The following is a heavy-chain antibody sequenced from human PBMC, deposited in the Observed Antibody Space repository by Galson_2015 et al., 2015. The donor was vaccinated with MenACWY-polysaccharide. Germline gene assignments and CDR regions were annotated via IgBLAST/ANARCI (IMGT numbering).Heavy chain of an antibody. J-gene: IGHJ4*02. CDR2: ISWNSGSI. CDR1: GFTFDDYA. Sequence: SLRLSCAASGFTFDDYAMHWVRQAPGKGLEWVSGISWNSGSIGYADSVKGRFTISRDNAKNSLYLQMNSLRAEDTALYYCAKGAFFGSGGYFDYWGQGTLVTVSS. V-gene: IGHV3-9*01. CDR3: AKGAFFGSGGYFDY. D-gene: IGHD6-19*01.